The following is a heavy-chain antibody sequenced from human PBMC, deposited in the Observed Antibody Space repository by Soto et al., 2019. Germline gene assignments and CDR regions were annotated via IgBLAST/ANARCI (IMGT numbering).Heavy chain of an antibody. CDR1: GFTFSSYA. CDR3: ASIAVGGRVYYGMDV. D-gene: IGHD6-19*01. Sequence: PGGSLRLSCAASGFTFSSYAMSWVRQAPGKGLEWVSAISGSGGSTYYADSVKGRFTISRDNSKNTLHLQMNSLRAEDTAVYYCASIAVGGRVYYGMDVWGQGTTVTVS. V-gene: IGHV3-23*01. J-gene: IGHJ6*02. CDR2: ISGSGGST.